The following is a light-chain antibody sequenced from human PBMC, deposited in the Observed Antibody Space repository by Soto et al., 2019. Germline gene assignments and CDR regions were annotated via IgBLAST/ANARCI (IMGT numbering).Light chain of an antibody. V-gene: IGKV1-39*01. CDR2: AAS. CDR1: QSVSRS. Sequence: QLTQSPSSLSASVGDGVIITCRASQSVSRSLYWYQQKTGHAPKLLIYAASTLHGGVPSRFSGSGCGAEFTLTISSMQPEDFVTYYYQQHDIIPPWTFGQGTKVDI. J-gene: IGKJ1*01. CDR3: QQHDIIPPWT.